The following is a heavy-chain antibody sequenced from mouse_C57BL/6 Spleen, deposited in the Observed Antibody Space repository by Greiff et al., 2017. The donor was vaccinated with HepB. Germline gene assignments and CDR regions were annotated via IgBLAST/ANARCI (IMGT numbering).Heavy chain of an antibody. Sequence: EVMLVESGPGLVKPSQTVFLTCTVTGISITTGNYWWGWIRQFPGNKLEWIGYIYYSGTITYNPSLTSRTTITRDTPKNPCFLEMNSLTAEDTATYYCARDDGSFDYWGQGTTLTVSS. D-gene: IGHD2-3*01. CDR2: IYYSGTI. J-gene: IGHJ2*01. CDR3: ARDDGSFDY. CDR1: GISITTGNYW. V-gene: IGHV3-5*01.